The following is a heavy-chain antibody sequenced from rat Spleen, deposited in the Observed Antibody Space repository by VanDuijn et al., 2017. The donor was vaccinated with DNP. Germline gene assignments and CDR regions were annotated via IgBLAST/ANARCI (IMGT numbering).Heavy chain of an antibody. CDR3: TRQLGLDY. CDR2: ISTGDGST. D-gene: IGHD5-1*01. J-gene: IGHJ2*01. CDR1: GFTFSNYY. Sequence: EVQLVESGGGLVQPGRSLKLSCAASGFTFSNYYMAWVRQAPTKGLEWVAYISTGDGSTSYRDFVKGRFTISRDNAKNTLYLQMNSLRSEDTATYYCTRQLGLDYWGQGVMVTVSS. V-gene: IGHV5-27*01.